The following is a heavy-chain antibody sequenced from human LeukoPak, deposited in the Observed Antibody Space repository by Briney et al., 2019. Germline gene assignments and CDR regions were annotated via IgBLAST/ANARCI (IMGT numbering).Heavy chain of an antibody. V-gene: IGHV4-59*01. D-gene: IGHD3-10*01. CDR1: GGSISSYY. CDR2: IYYSGSI. Sequence: SETLSLTCTVSGGSISSYYWSWIRQPPGKGLEWIGYIYYSGSINYNPSLKSRVTISVDTSKNQFSLKLSSVTAADTAVYYCARGDRGVIDYWGQGTLVTVSS. CDR3: ARGDRGVIDY. J-gene: IGHJ4*02.